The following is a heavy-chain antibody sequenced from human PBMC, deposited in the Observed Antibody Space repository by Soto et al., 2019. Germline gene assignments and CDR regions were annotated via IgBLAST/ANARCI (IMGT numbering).Heavy chain of an antibody. Sequence: PSETLSLTCTVSGGSISSYYWSWIRQPPGKGLEWIGYIYYSGSTNYNPSLKSRVTISVDTSKNQFSLKLSSVTAADTAVYYCARLKHTDCSSTSCPDQSTDNLDYWGQGTLGTVSP. CDR2: IYYSGST. J-gene: IGHJ4*02. CDR1: GGSISSYY. CDR3: ARLKHTDCSSTSCPDQSTDNLDY. V-gene: IGHV4-59*01. D-gene: IGHD2-2*01.